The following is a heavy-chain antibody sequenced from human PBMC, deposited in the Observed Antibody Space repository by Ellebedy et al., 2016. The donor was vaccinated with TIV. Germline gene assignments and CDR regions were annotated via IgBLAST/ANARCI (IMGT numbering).Heavy chain of an antibody. J-gene: IGHJ4*02. Sequence: MPSETLSLTCSASGGPISSSSYYWAWIRQPPGKGLEWISSIFYTGSTYINPSLKSRVTISVDTSKNQFSLRLSSVTAADTAVYHCARELGSGMFDYWGQGTLVTVSS. CDR1: GGPISSSSYY. CDR3: ARELGSGMFDY. V-gene: IGHV4-39*07. D-gene: IGHD3-10*02. CDR2: IFYTGST.